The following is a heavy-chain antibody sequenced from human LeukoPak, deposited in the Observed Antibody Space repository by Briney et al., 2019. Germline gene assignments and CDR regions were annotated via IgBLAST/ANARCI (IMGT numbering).Heavy chain of an antibody. Sequence: SGGSLRLSCAASGVTFSNYWMTWIRQAPGKGLEWVSDISGSGDSTNYADSVKGRFTISRDNSKNTLYLQMNSLRAEDTAIYYCAKSRGSYWVPEFDYWGQGTLVTVSS. CDR2: ISGSGDST. V-gene: IGHV3-23*01. CDR3: AKSRGSYWVPEFDY. J-gene: IGHJ4*02. D-gene: IGHD1-26*01. CDR1: GVTFSNYW.